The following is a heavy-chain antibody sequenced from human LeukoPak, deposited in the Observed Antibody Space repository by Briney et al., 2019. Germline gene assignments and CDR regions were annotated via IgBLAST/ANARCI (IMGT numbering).Heavy chain of an antibody. J-gene: IGHJ4*02. D-gene: IGHD2-2*01. CDR2: ISGSGCRT. Sequence: PGGSLTLSCAASGFTFSSYAMSWVRQAPGKGLEWVSAISGSGCRTQYADSVKGLFTISRDKTKNTLYLQMNSLRAEDTPVYNCAKDGISGPAAIPSFYFDYWGQGTLVTVSS. CDR3: AKDGISGPAAIPSFYFDY. V-gene: IGHV3-23*01. CDR1: GFTFSSYA.